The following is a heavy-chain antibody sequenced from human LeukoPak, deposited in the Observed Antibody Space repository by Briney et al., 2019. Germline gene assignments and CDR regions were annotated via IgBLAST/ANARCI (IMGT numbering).Heavy chain of an antibody. CDR2: IYHSGST. V-gene: IGHV4-38-2*02. J-gene: IGHJ4*02. Sequence: KPSETLSPTCTVSGYSISSGYYWGWIRQPPGKGLEWIGSIYHSGSTYYNPSLKSRVTISVDTSKNQFSLKLSSVTAADTAVYYCARGGDYGDPAVDYWGQGTLVTVSS. CDR1: GYSISSGYY. CDR3: ARGGDYGDPAVDY. D-gene: IGHD4-17*01.